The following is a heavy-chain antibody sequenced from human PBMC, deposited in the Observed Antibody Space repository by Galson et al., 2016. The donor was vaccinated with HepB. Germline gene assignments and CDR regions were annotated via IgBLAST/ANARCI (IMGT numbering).Heavy chain of an antibody. Sequence: SVKVSCKASGYTFTNYDIIWVRQASGQGLEWMGWMNPNSGHTGYAQKFQGRVTMTSNTSITTVYMDLTSLTSEDRAVYLCARDKRHHYYGLESRGKGYFDLWGHGTRITVSS. CDR1: GYTFTNYD. CDR3: ARDKRHHYYGLESRGKGYFDL. J-gene: IGHJ2*01. D-gene: IGHD3-10*01. CDR2: MNPNSGHT. V-gene: IGHV1-8*01.